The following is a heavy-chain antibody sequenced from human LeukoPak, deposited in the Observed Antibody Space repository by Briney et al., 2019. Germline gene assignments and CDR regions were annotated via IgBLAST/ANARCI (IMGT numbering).Heavy chain of an antibody. Sequence: SEALSLTCTVSGGSISSYYWSWIRQPPGKGLEWIGYIYYSGSTNYNPSLKSRVTISVDTSKNQFSLKLSSVTAADTAVYYCARTYYYDSSGYHLDYWGQGTLVTVSS. CDR3: ARTYYYDSSGYHLDY. CDR2: IYYSGST. D-gene: IGHD3-22*01. CDR1: GGSISSYY. J-gene: IGHJ4*02. V-gene: IGHV4-59*01.